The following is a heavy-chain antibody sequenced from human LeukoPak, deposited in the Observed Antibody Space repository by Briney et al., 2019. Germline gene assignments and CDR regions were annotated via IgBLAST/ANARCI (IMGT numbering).Heavy chain of an antibody. Sequence: KPSETLSLTCAVYGGSFSGYYWSWIRQPPGKGLEWIGEINHSGSTNYNPSLKSRVTISVDTSKNQFSLKLSSVTAADTAVYYCARHRITMVRGVILRTNWFEPWGQGTLVTVSS. CDR3: ARHRITMVRGVILRTNWFEP. D-gene: IGHD3-10*01. V-gene: IGHV4-34*01. CDR2: INHSGST. CDR1: GGSFSGYY. J-gene: IGHJ5*02.